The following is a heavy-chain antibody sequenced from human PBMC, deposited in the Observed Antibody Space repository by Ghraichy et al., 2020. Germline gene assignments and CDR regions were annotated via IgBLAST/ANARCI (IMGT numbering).Heavy chain of an antibody. V-gene: IGHV4-31*03. J-gene: IGHJ6*02. CDR2: ISYSGST. CDR3: AVERRDSGTYPKTYYYYGMDV. D-gene: IGHD3-10*01. Sequence: TLSLTCTVSGGSISSGGYYWSWIRQHPGKGLEWIGYISYSGSTSYNPSLNGRVTISVDTSKNLLSLKLSSVTAADTAVYYCAVERRDSGTYPKTYYYYGMDVWGQGTTVTVSS. CDR1: GGSISSGGYY.